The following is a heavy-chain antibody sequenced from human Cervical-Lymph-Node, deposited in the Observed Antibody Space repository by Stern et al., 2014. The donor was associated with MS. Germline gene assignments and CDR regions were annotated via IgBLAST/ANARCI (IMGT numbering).Heavy chain of an antibody. D-gene: IGHD6-6*01. CDR1: GYSFTSYW. Sequence: EVPLVESGAEVKKPGESLRISCKGSGYSFTSYWISWVRQMPGKGLEWMGRIDPSDSYTNYSPSFQGHVTISADKSISTAYLQWSSLKASDTAMYYCARGGIAARPYNWFDPWGQGTLVTVSS. CDR3: ARGGIAARPYNWFDP. J-gene: IGHJ5*02. V-gene: IGHV5-10-1*03. CDR2: IDPSDSYT.